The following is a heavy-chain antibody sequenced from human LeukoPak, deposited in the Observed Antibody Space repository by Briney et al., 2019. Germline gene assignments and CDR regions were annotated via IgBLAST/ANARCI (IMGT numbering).Heavy chain of an antibody. Sequence: GGSLRLSCAASGFTFRSYWMHWVRQAPGKGLVWVSRINSDGSTATYADSVRGRFTISRDNADNTLYLQMDSLRAEDTAVYYCARTTGPRAFDIWGQGTTVTVSS. V-gene: IGHV3-74*01. CDR3: ARTTGPRAFDI. D-gene: IGHD2-2*01. J-gene: IGHJ3*02. CDR2: INSDGSTA. CDR1: GFTFRSYW.